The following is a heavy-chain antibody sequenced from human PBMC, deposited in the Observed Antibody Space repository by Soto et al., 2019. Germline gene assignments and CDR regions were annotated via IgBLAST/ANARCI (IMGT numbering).Heavy chain of an antibody. Sequence: QVQLVESGGGVVQPGRSLRLSCAASGFIFRSFGMHCVRQAPGKGLEWVSTTWYDGRNNYYEVSVRGRFTISRDNSNNMLYLQMNNLRGVDTAVSYCAIAAAFGDDFDHWGKGTLVTVSS. CDR3: AIAAAFGDDFDH. J-gene: IGHJ4*02. V-gene: IGHV3-33*03. CDR2: TWYDGRNN. D-gene: IGHD4-17*01. CDR1: GFIFRSFG.